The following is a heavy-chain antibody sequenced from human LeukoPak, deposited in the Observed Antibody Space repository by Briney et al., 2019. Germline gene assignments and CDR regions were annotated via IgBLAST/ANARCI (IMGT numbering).Heavy chain of an antibody. D-gene: IGHD3-22*01. Sequence: GGSLRLSCAASGFTFSSYGMHWVRQAPGKGLEWVAVISYDGSNKYYADSVKGRFTISRDNSKNTLYLQMNSLRAKDTAVYYCAKGERREGYDSSGSDFDYWGQGTLVTVSS. CDR2: ISYDGSNK. CDR3: AKGERREGYDSSGSDFDY. CDR1: GFTFSSYG. V-gene: IGHV3-30*18. J-gene: IGHJ4*02.